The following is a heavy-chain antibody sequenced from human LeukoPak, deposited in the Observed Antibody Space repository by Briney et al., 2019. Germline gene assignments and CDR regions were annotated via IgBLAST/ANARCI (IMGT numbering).Heavy chain of an antibody. J-gene: IGHJ4*02. V-gene: IGHV4-59*01. CDR1: GGSISSYY. CDR3: ARSGVTTKYYFDY. CDR2: IYYSGST. Sequence: SETLSLTCTVSGGSISSYYWSWIRQPPGKGLEWIGYIYYSGSTNYNPSLKSRVTISVDTSKNQFSLKLSSVTAADTAVYYCARSGVTTKYYFDYWGQGTLVTVSS. D-gene: IGHD4-17*01.